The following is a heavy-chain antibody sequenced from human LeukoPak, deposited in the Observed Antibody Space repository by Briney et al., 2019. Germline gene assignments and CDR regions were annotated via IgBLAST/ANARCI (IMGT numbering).Heavy chain of an antibody. D-gene: IGHD3-22*01. V-gene: IGHV3-33*01. J-gene: IGHJ4*02. CDR1: GFTFSSYR. CDR2: IWYDGSNK. CDR3: ARDRKVLHYDRSGYSLYY. Sequence: GRSLRLSCAASGFTFSSYRMHWVRQAPGKGLEWVAVIWYDGSNKYFADSVKGRFTISRDNSKNTLYLQMNSLRAEDTAVYYCARDRKVLHYDRSGYSLYYWGQGTLVTVSS.